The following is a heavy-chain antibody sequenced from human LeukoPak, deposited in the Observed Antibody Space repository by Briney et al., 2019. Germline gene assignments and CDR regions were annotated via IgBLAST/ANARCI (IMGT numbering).Heavy chain of an antibody. Sequence: PGGSLRLSCAASGFTFSSYAMHWVRQAPGKGLEYVSAISSNGGSTYYANSVKGRFTISRDNSKNTLYLQMGSLRAEDMAVYYCARGRYYYDSSGPLHYWGQGTLVTVSS. J-gene: IGHJ4*02. CDR2: ISSNGGST. CDR3: ARGRYYYDSSGPLHY. D-gene: IGHD3-22*01. V-gene: IGHV3-64*01. CDR1: GFTFSSYA.